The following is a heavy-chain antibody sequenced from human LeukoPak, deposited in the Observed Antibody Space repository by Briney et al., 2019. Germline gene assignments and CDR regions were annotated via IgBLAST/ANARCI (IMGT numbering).Heavy chain of an antibody. CDR2: IYYSGTT. D-gene: IGHD1-26*01. V-gene: IGHV4-39*07. CDR1: FGSISSISYY. J-gene: IGHJ6*03. CDR3: ARCGYSGSLYYMDV. Sequence: PSETLSLTCTVSFGSISSISYYWGWIRQSPGKGPEWIASIYYSGTTYYSPSLTSRVTISVDTSKNQFSLKLSSVTAADTAVYYCARCGYSGSLYYMDVWGKGTTVTVS.